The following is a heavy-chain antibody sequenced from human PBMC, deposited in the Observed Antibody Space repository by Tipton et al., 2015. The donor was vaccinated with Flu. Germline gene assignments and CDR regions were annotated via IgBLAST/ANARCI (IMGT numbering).Heavy chain of an antibody. CDR2: VFYTGST. CDR1: GGSISSYY. J-gene: IGHJ5*02. V-gene: IGHV4-59*01. CDR3: ARIQGGYYGSESYDT. Sequence: TLSLTCSVSGGSISSYYWSWIRQPPGKGLEWIGYVFYTGSTDYNPSLKSRVTISVDTPKNQFSLELISVTAADTAVYYCARIQGGYYGSESYDTWGQGMLVTVFS. D-gene: IGHD3-10*01.